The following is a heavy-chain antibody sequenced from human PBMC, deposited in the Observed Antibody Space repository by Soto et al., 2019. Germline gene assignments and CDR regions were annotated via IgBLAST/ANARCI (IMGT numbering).Heavy chain of an antibody. CDR3: PKGGERRSLDY. J-gene: IGHJ4*02. CDR1: GGTFSSYT. Sequence: QVQLVQSGAEVKKPGSSVKVSCKASGGTFSSYTISWVRQAPGQGLEWMGRLIPILGIANYAQKFQGRVTITADKPTGRAYMELSSLRSEDTAVYYFPKGGERRSLDYWGQGTLVTVST. CDR2: LIPILGIA. V-gene: IGHV1-69*02. D-gene: IGHD3-16*01.